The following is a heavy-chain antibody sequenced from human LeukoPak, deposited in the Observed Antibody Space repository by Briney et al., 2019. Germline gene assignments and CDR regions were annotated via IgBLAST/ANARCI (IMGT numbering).Heavy chain of an antibody. J-gene: IGHJ4*02. V-gene: IGHV3-23*01. Sequence: GGSLRLSCAASGFTVSSNYMSWVRQAPGKGLEWVSAISGSGVSTYYADSVKGRLTISRDDSRNTLALQMNSLRAEDTAVYYCAKKSGNLYYFDYWGQGTLVTVSS. D-gene: IGHD1-14*01. CDR3: AKKSGNLYYFDY. CDR1: GFTVSSNY. CDR2: ISGSGVST.